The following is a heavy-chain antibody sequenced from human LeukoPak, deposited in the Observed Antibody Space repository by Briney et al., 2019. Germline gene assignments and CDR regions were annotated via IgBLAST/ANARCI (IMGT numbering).Heavy chain of an antibody. CDR3: ARLLALAYDNPYYYFDY. CDR1: GYTFTSHG. D-gene: IGHD3-9*01. CDR2: ISAYNGNT. Sequence: GSVKVSCKASGYTFTSHGISWVRQAPGQGLEWMGWISAYNGNTNYAQKLQGRVTMTTDTSTSTAYMELRSLRSDDTAVYYCARLLALAYDNPYYYFDYWGQGTLVTVSS. J-gene: IGHJ4*02. V-gene: IGHV1-18*01.